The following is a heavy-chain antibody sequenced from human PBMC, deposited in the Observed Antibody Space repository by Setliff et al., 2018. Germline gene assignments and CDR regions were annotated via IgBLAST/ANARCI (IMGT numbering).Heavy chain of an antibody. CDR2: INPGDGST. CDR3: ARENTAKNFWGEESDY. Sequence: ASVKVSCKASGYTFTTYYMHWVRQAPGQGLEWMGVINPGDGSTTYAQKFQGRFKMTRDTSTNTVYMQLNSLRFEDRAVYYCARENTAKNFWGEESDYWGQGTLVTVSS. V-gene: IGHV1-46*01. D-gene: IGHD3-3*01. J-gene: IGHJ4*02. CDR1: GYTFTTYY.